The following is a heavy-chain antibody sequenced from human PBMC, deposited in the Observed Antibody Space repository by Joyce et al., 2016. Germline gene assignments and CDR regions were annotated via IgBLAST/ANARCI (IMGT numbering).Heavy chain of an antibody. CDR3: ARDRSTTGTPRYYYYYGLDV. D-gene: IGHD1-1*01. J-gene: IGHJ6*02. Sequence: EVQLVASGGGLVKPGGSLRLSCAASDFPFRHFWMAWVRQAPGKGLEWVANIKQDGSEKNYGDSVKRRFTISRDNAKNSLYLQMIILTAEDTAVYYCARDRSTTGTPRYYYYYGLDVWGQGTTVTVSS. CDR2: IKQDGSEK. CDR1: DFPFRHFW. V-gene: IGHV3-7*03.